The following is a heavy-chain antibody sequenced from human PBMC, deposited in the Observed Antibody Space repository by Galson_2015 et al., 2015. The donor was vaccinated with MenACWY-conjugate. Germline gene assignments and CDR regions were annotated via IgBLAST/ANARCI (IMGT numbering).Heavy chain of an antibody. CDR2: IDWDDDK. D-gene: IGHD3-16*01. V-gene: IGHV2-70*04. CDR3: ARIRGGASSYYFDY. J-gene: IGHJ4*02. Sequence: PALVKPTQTLTLTCTFSGFSLSTSGVRVSWIRQPPGKALEWLARIDWDDDKFYSTSLKTRLTISKDTSKNQVVLTVTNMDPVDTATYYCARIRGGASSYYFDYWGQGTLVTVSS. CDR1: GFSLSTSGVR.